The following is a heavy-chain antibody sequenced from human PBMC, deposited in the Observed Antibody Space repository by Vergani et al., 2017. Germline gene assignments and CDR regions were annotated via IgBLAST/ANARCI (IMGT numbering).Heavy chain of an antibody. CDR2: IYVSGIT. CDR3: ARGETRTDWFDP. Sequence: QVQLQESGPGLVKPSQTLSPTCTVLGASTNNDFYYWHWIRQPAGKGLEWIVRIYVSGITDYNSSLQSRVSMSVDTSKNQFSLTLTSVTAADTAVYYCARGETRTDWFDPWGQGTLVTVSS. V-gene: IGHV4-61*02. CDR1: GASTNNDFYY. D-gene: IGHD3/OR15-3a*01. J-gene: IGHJ5*02.